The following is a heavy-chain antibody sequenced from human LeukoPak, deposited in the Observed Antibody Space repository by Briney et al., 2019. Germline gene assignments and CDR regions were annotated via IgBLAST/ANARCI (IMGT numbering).Heavy chain of an antibody. V-gene: IGHV4-34*01. CDR2: TNHSGST. D-gene: IGHD6-13*01. J-gene: IGHJ3*02. Sequence: SETLSLTCAVYGGSFSGYYWSWIRQPPGKGLEWIGETNHSGSTNYNPSLKSRVTISVDTSKNQFSLKLSSVTAADTAVYYCARAGYSSSRNAFDIWGQGTMVTVSS. CDR3: ARAGYSSSRNAFDI. CDR1: GGSFSGYY.